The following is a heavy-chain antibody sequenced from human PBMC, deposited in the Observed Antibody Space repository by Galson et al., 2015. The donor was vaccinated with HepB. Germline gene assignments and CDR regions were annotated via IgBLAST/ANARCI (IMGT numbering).Heavy chain of an antibody. CDR3: AKQSGSYTYFDY. D-gene: IGHD1-26*01. V-gene: IGHV3-64*04. J-gene: IGHJ4*02. CDR2: ISSNGGFA. CDR1: GFTFSDYA. Sequence: SLRLSCAASGFTFSDYAMNWVRQAPGKGLEHISAISSNGGFAYYADSVKGRFTISRDNSKNTLYLQMNSLRPEDTAVYYCAKQSGSYTYFDYWGQGTLVTVSS.